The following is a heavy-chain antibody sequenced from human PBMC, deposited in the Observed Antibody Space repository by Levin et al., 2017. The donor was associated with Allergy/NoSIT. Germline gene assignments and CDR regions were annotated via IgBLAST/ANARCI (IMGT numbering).Heavy chain of an antibody. J-gene: IGHJ5*02. D-gene: IGHD2-21*01. Sequence: LSLTCAASEFTFSDYTMTWVRQGPGKGLEWLADISSSSTTIHYADSVKGRFIISRDNAKKSLYLQVNSLRVEDTAVYYCAREGWGGAYNLWGQGTLVTVSS. CDR3: AREGWGGAYNL. V-gene: IGHV3-48*01. CDR2: ISSSSTTI. CDR1: EFTFSDYT.